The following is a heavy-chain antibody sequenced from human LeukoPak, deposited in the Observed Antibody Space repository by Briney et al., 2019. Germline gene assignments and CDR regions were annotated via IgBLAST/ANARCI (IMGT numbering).Heavy chain of an antibody. J-gene: IGHJ4*02. D-gene: IGHD5-18*01. Sequence: ASVKVSCKASGYTFTGYYMHWVRQAPGQGLEWMGWINPNSGGTNYAQKFQGGVTMTRDTSISTAYMELSRLRSDDTAVYYCARDEDTALVTDYWGQGTLVTVSS. CDR3: ARDEDTALVTDY. CDR2: INPNSGGT. CDR1: GYTFTGYY. V-gene: IGHV1-2*02.